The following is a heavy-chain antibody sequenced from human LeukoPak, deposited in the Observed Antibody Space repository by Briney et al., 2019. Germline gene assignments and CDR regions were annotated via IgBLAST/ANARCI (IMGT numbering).Heavy chain of an antibody. Sequence: SETLSLTCTVSGASISSYYWSWIRQPPGKGLEWIGYIYTSETTNYNPSLRSRVTISIDTSKNQFSLRLSSVTAADTAVYYCAKHRSPSSLSYFDIWGQGTLVIVSS. CDR2: IYTSETT. CDR3: AKHRSPSSLSYFDI. V-gene: IGHV4-4*09. CDR1: GASISSYY. J-gene: IGHJ4*02. D-gene: IGHD6-19*01.